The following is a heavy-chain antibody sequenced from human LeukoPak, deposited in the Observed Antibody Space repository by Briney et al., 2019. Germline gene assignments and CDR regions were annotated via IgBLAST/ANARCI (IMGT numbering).Heavy chain of an antibody. J-gene: IGHJ6*03. D-gene: IGHD1-14*01. V-gene: IGHV3-48*01. CDR1: GFTFSSYT. CDR2: ISSTGSTI. Sequence: AGGSLRLSCAVSGFTFSSYTMNWVRQAPGKGLEWISYISSTGSTIFYADSVKGRFTISRDNAKNSLYLQMNSLRAEDTAVYYCARDRGNQRGYYYYYMDVWGKGTTVTVSS. CDR3: ARDRGNQRGYYYYYMDV.